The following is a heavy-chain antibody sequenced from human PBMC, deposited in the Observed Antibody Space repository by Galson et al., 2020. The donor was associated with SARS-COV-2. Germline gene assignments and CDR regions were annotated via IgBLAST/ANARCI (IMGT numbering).Heavy chain of an antibody. CDR1: GTSISSGSYS. CDR3: ARLHYGEYAPEAFDI. CDR2: ISHSGGT. V-gene: IGHV4-30-2*01. D-gene: IGHD4-17*01. Sequence: SETLSLTCAVSGTSISSGSYSWNWIRQPPGKGLEWIVYISHSGGTYYNPSLKSRVTISGDRSKNQFPLRLSSVTAADTAVYYCARLHYGEYAPEAFDIWGPGTRVT. J-gene: IGHJ3*02.